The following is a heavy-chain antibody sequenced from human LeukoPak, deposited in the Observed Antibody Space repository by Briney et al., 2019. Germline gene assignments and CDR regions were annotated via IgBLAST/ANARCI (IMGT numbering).Heavy chain of an antibody. CDR2: IYYSGST. CDR1: GGSISSYY. J-gene: IGHJ4*02. Sequence: SETLSLTCTVSGGSISSYYWSWTLQPPGKGLKWIGYIYYSGSTNYNPSLKSRVTISVDTSKNQFSLKLSSVTAADTAVYYCARGYCSSTSCPFDYWGQGTLVTVSS. V-gene: IGHV4-59*01. D-gene: IGHD2-2*01. CDR3: ARGYCSSTSCPFDY.